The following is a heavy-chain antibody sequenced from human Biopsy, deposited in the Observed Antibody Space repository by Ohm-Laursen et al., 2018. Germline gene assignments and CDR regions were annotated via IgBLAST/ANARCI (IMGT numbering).Heavy chain of an antibody. V-gene: IGHV4-59*11. Sequence: TLSLTCTVSGGSFTGHYWTWVRQPPGKGLEWIGHISYTGYTSYNASLKSRVTISVDTSRNHFSLRLSSLTAADTAVYYCARGSNDFGGLYFPRWGQGTLLTVSS. CDR2: ISYTGYT. CDR3: ARGSNDFGGLYFPR. J-gene: IGHJ4*02. CDR1: GGSFTGHY. D-gene: IGHD4-23*01.